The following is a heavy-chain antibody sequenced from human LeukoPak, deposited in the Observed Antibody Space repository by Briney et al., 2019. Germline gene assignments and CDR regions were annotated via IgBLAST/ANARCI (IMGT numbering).Heavy chain of an antibody. CDR1: GYSFTSFW. CDR2: IFPGDSDT. D-gene: IGHD2-15*01. Sequence: GESLKISCKGSGYSFTSFWIGWVRQMPGQGLEWMGIIFPGDSDTRYSPSFQGQVTISADKSISTAYLQWSSLKASDTAIYYCASEYCSGGNCYFDYWGQGTLVTVSS. CDR3: ASEYCSGGNCYFDY. V-gene: IGHV5-51*01. J-gene: IGHJ4*02.